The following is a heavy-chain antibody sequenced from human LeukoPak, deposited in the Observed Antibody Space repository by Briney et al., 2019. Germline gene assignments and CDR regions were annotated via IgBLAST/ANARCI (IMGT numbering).Heavy chain of an antibody. CDR2: INPNSGGT. V-gene: IGHV1-2*04. CDR3: ARDMVRGVTFRKGVNYGMDV. D-gene: IGHD3-10*01. J-gene: IGHJ6*02. CDR1: GYTFTGYY. Sequence: ASVKVSCTASGYTFTGYYMHWVRQAPGQGLEWMGWINPNSGGTNYAQKFQGWVTMTRDTSISTAYMELSRLRSDDTAVYYCARDMVRGVTFRKGVNYGMDVWGQGTTVIVSS.